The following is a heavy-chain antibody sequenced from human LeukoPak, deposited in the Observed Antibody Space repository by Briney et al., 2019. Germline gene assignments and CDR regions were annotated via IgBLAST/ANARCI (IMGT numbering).Heavy chain of an antibody. CDR2: ISWNSGSI. CDR1: GFTFDDYA. D-gene: IGHD3-10*01. CDR3: ARDKEKGGSGSKFDY. Sequence: PGGSLRLSCAASGFTFDDYAMHWVRQAPGKGLEWVSGISWNSGSIGYADSVKGRFTISRDNAKNSLYLQMLSLRAEDTAVYYCARDKEKGGSGSKFDYWGQGTLVTVSS. J-gene: IGHJ4*02. V-gene: IGHV3-9*01.